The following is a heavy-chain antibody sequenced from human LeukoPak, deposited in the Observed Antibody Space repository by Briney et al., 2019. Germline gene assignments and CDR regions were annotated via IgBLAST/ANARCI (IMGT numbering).Heavy chain of an antibody. D-gene: IGHD1-20*01. V-gene: IGHV1-69*05. CDR3: ARGDNWNPFDY. J-gene: IGHJ4*02. Sequence: GIIIPIFGTANYAQKFQGRVKITTEESTSTAYMELSSLRSEDTAVYYCARGDNWNPFDYWGQGTLVTVSS. CDR2: IIPIFGTA.